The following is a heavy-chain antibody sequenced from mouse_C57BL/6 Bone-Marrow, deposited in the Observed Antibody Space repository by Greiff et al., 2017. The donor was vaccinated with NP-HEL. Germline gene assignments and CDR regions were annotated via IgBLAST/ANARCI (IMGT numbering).Heavy chain of an antibody. D-gene: IGHD2-5*01. CDR3: ARKDYSNYDYFDY. CDR2: INPSTGGT. J-gene: IGHJ2*01. Sequence: VQLQQSGPELVKPGASVKISCKASGYSFTGYYMNWVKQSPEKSLEWIGEINPSTGGTTYNQKFKAKATLTVDKSSSTAYMQLSSLTSEDSAVYYCARKDYSNYDYFDYWGQGTTLTVSS. V-gene: IGHV1-42*01. CDR1: GYSFTGYY.